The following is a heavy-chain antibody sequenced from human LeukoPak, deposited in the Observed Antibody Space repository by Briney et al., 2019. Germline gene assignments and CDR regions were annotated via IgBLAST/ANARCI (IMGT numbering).Heavy chain of an antibody. V-gene: IGHV1-69*13. Sequence: ASVKVSCKASGGTFSSYAISWVRQAPGQGLEWMGGNIPIFGTANYAQKFQGRVTITADESTSTAYMELSSLRSEDTAVYYCAREDSPSPGVVGVYWGQGTLVTVSS. CDR1: GGTFSSYA. D-gene: IGHD3-3*01. CDR3: AREDSPSPGVVGVY. CDR2: NIPIFGTA. J-gene: IGHJ4*02.